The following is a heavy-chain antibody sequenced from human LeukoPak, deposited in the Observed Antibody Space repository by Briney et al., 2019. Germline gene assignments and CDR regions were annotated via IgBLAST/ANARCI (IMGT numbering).Heavy chain of an antibody. CDR3: ARDVDGYNNLDY. Sequence: SWIRQHPGKGLEWIGYIYYSGSTYYNPSLKSRVTISVDTSKNQFSLKLSSVTAADTAVYYCARDVDGYNNLDYWGQGTLVTVSS. D-gene: IGHD5-12*01. V-gene: IGHV4-31*02. J-gene: IGHJ4*02. CDR2: IYYSGST.